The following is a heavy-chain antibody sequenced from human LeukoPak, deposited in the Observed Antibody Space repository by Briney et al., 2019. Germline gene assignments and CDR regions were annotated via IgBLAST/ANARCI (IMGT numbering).Heavy chain of an antibody. J-gene: IGHJ4*02. V-gene: IGHV5-51*01. CDR3: ARRGVNYDSSGYTFDY. Sequence: GESLKISCKGSGYSFTSYWIGWVRQMPGKGLEWMGIIYPGDSDTRYSPSFQGQVTISADKSISTAYLQWSSLKASDTAMYYCARRGVNYDSSGYTFDYWGQGTLVTVSS. D-gene: IGHD3-22*01. CDR1: GYSFTSYW. CDR2: IYPGDSDT.